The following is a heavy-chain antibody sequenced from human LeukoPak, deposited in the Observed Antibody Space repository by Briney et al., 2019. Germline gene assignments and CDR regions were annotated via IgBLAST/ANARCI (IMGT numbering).Heavy chain of an antibody. CDR2: MNPNSGNT. CDR1: GYTFTSYD. J-gene: IGHJ4*02. D-gene: IGHD6-6*01. Sequence: EASVKVSCKASGYTFTSYDINWVRQATGQGLEWMGWMNPNSGNTGYAQKFQGRVTITRNTSISTAYMELSSLRSEDTAVYYCARGIPLVQGSLDYWGQGTLVTVSS. V-gene: IGHV1-8*03. CDR3: ARGIPLVQGSLDY.